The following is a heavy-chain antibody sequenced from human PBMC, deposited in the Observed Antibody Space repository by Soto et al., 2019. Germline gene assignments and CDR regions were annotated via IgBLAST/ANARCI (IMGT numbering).Heavy chain of an antibody. CDR2: IYYSGST. V-gene: IGHV4-30-4*01. CDR1: GGSISSGDYY. J-gene: IGHJ2*01. Sequence: QVQLQESGPGLVKPSQTLSLTCTVSGGSISSGDYYWSWIRQPPGKGLEWIGYIYYSGSTYYNPSPRSPFTFTVDTSHIQFSLTLSSVPAADTAVYYCASVSLTYVAAAGVYWYFDLWGRGTLVTVSS. CDR3: ASVSLTYVAAAGVYWYFDL. D-gene: IGHD6-13*01.